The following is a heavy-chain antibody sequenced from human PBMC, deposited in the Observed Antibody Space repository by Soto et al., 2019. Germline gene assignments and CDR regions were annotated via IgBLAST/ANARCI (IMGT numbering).Heavy chain of an antibody. J-gene: IGHJ6*02. CDR3: ARYCSSTSCYFDYYYGMDV. D-gene: IGHD2-2*01. CDR1: GGSISSYY. CDR2: IYYSGST. V-gene: IGHV4-59*08. Sequence: QVQLQESGPGLVKPSETLSLTCTVSGGSISSYYWSWIRQPPGKGLEWIGYIYYSGSTNYNPSLKRRVTISVDTSKNQFSLKLSSVTAADTAVYYCARYCSSTSCYFDYYYGMDVWGQGTTVTVSS.